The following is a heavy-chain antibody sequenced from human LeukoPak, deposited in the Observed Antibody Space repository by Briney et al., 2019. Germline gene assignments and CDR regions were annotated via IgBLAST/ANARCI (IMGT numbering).Heavy chain of an antibody. CDR3: TGLTVTTSY. V-gene: IGHV3-73*01. CDR2: IRSKANSYAT. J-gene: IGHJ4*02. CDR1: GFTFDDYA. Sequence: GGSLRLSCAASGFTFDDYAMHWVRQAPGKGLEWVGRIRSKANSYATAYAASVKGRFTISRDDSKNTAYLQMNSLKTEDTAVYYCTGLTVTTSYWGQGTLVTVSS. D-gene: IGHD4-17*01.